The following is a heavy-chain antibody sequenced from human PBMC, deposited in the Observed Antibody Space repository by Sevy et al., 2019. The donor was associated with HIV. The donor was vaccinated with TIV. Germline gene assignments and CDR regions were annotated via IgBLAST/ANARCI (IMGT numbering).Heavy chain of an antibody. CDR2: IKRKTDGGKT. J-gene: IGHJ6*02. CDR1: KLTFTNAW. CDR3: TTEERWCGVGSHYSGLDV. D-gene: IGHD3-10*01. V-gene: IGHV3-15*01. Sequence: GGSLRLSCAASKLTFTNAWMNWVRQAPGKGLEWVGRIKRKTDGGKTDYAAPVKGRFTISRDDSKKTLYLQMNSLKTEDEAVYYCTTEERWCGVGSHYSGLDVWGQGTTVTVSS.